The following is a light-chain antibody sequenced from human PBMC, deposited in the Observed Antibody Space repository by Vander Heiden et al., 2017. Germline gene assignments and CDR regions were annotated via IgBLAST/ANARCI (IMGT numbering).Light chain of an antibody. CDR1: SSNIGKNY. J-gene: IGLJ2*01. V-gene: IGLV1-51*01. CDR3: ATCEGTLSTVV. Sequence: QSVLTQPPSVSAAPGQKVTISCSGSSSNIGKNYVSWYQQLPGAAPKLLIYDDNKRPSGIPDRFSGSKSGTSATLGITGLQTGDEADYYCATCEGTLSTVVFGGGTKLTVL. CDR2: DDN.